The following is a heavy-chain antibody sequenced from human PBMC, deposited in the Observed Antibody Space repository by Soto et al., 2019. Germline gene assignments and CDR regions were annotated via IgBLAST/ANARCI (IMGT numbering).Heavy chain of an antibody. Sequence: QVQLVQSGAEVKKPGASVKVSCKASGYTFTSYAMHWVRQAPGQRLEWMGWINAGNGNTKYSQKFQGRVTITRDTSASTAYMELSSLRSEATAVYCWAKSATVPAAIAYWGQGTLVTVSS. CDR1: GYTFTSYA. CDR3: AKSATVPAAIAY. D-gene: IGHD2-2*02. J-gene: IGHJ4*02. CDR2: INAGNGNT. V-gene: IGHV1-3*01.